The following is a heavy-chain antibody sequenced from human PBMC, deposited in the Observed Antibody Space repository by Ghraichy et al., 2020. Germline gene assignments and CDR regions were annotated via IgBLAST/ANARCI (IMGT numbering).Heavy chain of an antibody. D-gene: IGHD1-26*01. Sequence: RGSLRLSCAASGFTFSSYWMHWVRQAPGKGLVWVSRINSDGSSTSYADSVKGRFTISRDNAKNTLYLQMNSLRAEDTAVYYCARESGEVIGYYYYYYGMDVWGQGTTVTVSS. V-gene: IGHV3-74*01. CDR1: GFTFSSYW. J-gene: IGHJ6*02. CDR2: INSDGSST. CDR3: ARESGEVIGYYYYYYGMDV.